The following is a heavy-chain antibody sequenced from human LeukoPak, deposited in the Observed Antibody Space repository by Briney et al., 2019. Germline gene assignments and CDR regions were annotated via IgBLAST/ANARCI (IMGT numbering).Heavy chain of an antibody. D-gene: IGHD3-22*01. CDR3: ARDLRVVITGSFDS. Sequence: QPGGSLRLSCAASGFTFSSYAMTWVRQAPGKGLEWVSSISGTGGSTFYADSVKGRFTISRDNSKNTLYLQMNSLRAEDTAIYYCARDLRVVITGSFDSWGQGTLVTVSS. V-gene: IGHV3-23*01. CDR1: GFTFSSYA. J-gene: IGHJ4*02. CDR2: ISGTGGST.